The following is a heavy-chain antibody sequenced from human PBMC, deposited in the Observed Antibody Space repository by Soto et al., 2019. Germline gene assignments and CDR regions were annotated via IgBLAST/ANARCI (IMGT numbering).Heavy chain of an antibody. V-gene: IGHV3-53*01. CDR2: IYSGGYT. CDR1: GFTVSNNY. Sequence: EVQLVESGGGLIQPGGSLRLSCAVSGFTVSNNYMSWVRQAPGKGLEGVSVIYSGGYTAYGDSVKGRFTISRDNSKNTLLLQKKTRGAGARPCDSCAPRPGGGGYWGQGTLVTVSS. D-gene: IGHD3-10*01. J-gene: IGHJ4*02. CDR3: APRPGGGGY.